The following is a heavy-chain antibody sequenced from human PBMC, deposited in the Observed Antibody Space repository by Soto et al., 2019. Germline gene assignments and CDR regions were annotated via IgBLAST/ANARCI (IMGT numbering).Heavy chain of an antibody. J-gene: IGHJ5*02. CDR1: GFTFRGYW. CDR3: ARDITSDNWLDP. Sequence: GGSLRLSCAASGFTFRGYWMHWVRQAPGNGLVWVSRLNIDGSRTDYADSVKGRFTVSRDNAKNTLYLQMNSLRAEDTAVYYCARDITSDNWLDPWGQGTLVTVSS. CDR2: LNIDGSRT. D-gene: IGHD3-16*01. V-gene: IGHV3-74*01.